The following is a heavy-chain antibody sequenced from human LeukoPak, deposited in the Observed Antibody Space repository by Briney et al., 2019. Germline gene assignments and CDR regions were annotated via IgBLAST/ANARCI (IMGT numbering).Heavy chain of an antibody. J-gene: IGHJ6*03. CDR3: ARGKTLRYFDWLSQAYYYYMDV. CDR2: MNPNSGNT. CDR1: GYTFTSYG. V-gene: IGHV1-8*01. Sequence: ASVKVSCKASGYTFTSYGISWVRQAPGQGLEWMGWMNPNSGNTGYAQKFQGRVTMTRNTSISTAYMELSSLRSEDTAVYYCARGKTLRYFDWLSQAYYYYMDVWGKGTTVTISS. D-gene: IGHD3-9*01.